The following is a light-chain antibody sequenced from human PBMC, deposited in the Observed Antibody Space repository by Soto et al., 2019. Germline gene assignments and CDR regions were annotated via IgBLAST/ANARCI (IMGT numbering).Light chain of an antibody. V-gene: IGKV3-20*01. Sequence: ETVLTQSPGTLSLSPGERATLSCRASQNTRSNFLAWYRQKPGQAPWLLIYGASNRAGGIPDRFSGSGSGTDFTLTISRLEPEDFAVYYCQQYGSSPRTFGQGTKVDI. CDR2: GAS. J-gene: IGKJ1*01. CDR1: QNTRSNF. CDR3: QQYGSSPRT.